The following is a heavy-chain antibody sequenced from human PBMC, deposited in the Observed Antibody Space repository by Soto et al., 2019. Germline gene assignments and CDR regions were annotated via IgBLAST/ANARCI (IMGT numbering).Heavy chain of an antibody. CDR3: ARDNDRLQLGGNYYYIMDV. Sequence: QVQLVQSGAEVKEPGSSVKVSCKASGGTFSSYAISWVRQAPGQGLEWMGGINPLFRTPDYAQKFQGRVTITADEPTSTAYMELSSLRFDDTAVYYCARDNDRLQLGGNYYYIMDVWGQGTTITVSS. V-gene: IGHV1-69*12. J-gene: IGHJ6*02. CDR1: GGTFSSYA. D-gene: IGHD4-4*01. CDR2: INPLFRTP.